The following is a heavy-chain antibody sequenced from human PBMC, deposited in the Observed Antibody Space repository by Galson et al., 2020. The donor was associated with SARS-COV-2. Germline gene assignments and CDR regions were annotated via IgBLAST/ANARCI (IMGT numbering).Heavy chain of an antibody. CDR1: GLTFSSYS. CDR2: ISSSSSYI. D-gene: IGHD5-18*01. V-gene: IGHV3-21*01. Sequence: TGGSLRLSCAASGLTFSSYSMNWVRQAPGKGLEWVSSISSSSSYIYYADSVKGRFTISRDNAKNSLYLQMNSLRAEDTAVYYCAAVYSYAVYYFDYWGQGTLVTVSS. J-gene: IGHJ4*02. CDR3: AAVYSYAVYYFDY.